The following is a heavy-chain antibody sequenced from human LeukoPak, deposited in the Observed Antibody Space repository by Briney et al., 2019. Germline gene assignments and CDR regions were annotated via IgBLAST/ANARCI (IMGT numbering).Heavy chain of an antibody. CDR3: ARGWRPTIAVAGLFDY. Sequence: ASAKVSCKASGYTFTGYYMHWVRQAPGQGLEWMGRINPNSGGTNYAQKFQGRVTMTRDTSISTAYMELSRLRSDDTAVYYCARGWRPTIAVAGLFDYWGQGTLVTVSS. V-gene: IGHV1-2*06. J-gene: IGHJ4*02. D-gene: IGHD6-19*01. CDR2: INPNSGGT. CDR1: GYTFTGYY.